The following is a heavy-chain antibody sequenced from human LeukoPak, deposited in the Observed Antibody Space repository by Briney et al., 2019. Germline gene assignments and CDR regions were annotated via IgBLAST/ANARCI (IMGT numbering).Heavy chain of an antibody. V-gene: IGHV4-30-2*01. Sequence: SETLSLTCTVSGGSISSGGYYWSWIRQPPGKGLEWIGYIYHSGSTYYNPSLKSRVTISVDRSKNQFSLKLSSVTAADTAVYYCARDKVIAVAGTWYYMDVWGKGTTVTVS. CDR2: IYHSGST. CDR3: ARDKVIAVAGTWYYMDV. CDR1: GGSISSGGYY. D-gene: IGHD6-19*01. J-gene: IGHJ6*03.